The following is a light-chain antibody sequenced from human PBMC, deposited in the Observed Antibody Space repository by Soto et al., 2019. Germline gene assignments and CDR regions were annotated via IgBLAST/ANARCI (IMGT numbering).Light chain of an antibody. V-gene: IGLV1-47*01. Sequence: QSVLTQAPSASGPPGQRVTISCSGSSSNIGRNYVYWYLQLPGTVPKLLIYKNNQRPSGVPDRFSGSKSGTSASLAISGLRSEDEAEYYCAAWDDSLGGPVFGGGTK. J-gene: IGLJ3*02. CDR3: AAWDDSLGGPV. CDR1: SSNIGRNY. CDR2: KNN.